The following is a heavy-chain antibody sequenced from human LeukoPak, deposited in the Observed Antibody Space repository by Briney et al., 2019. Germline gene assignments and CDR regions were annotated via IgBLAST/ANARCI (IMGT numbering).Heavy chain of an antibody. V-gene: IGHV1-69*13. CDR3: ATAPTMVGPTFD. CDR2: IVPISGAA. D-gene: IGHD1-26*01. Sequence: SVKVSCKTSGTTFSSYRITWVRQAPGQGLEWMGRIVPISGAANYARKFQGRVTITADESTSTAYMELSSLTSEDTAVYYCATAPTMVGPTFDWGQGTLVTVSS. J-gene: IGHJ4*02. CDR1: GTTFSSYR.